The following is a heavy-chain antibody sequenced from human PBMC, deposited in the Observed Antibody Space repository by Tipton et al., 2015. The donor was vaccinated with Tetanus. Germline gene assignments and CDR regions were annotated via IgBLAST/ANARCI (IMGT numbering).Heavy chain of an antibody. D-gene: IGHD1-26*01. CDR2: IYYSGST. V-gene: IGHV4-31*03. CDR3: ARDQARGARGWNYVDY. J-gene: IGHJ4*02. CDR1: GGSTSSGGYC. Sequence: TLSLTCTVSGGSTSSGGYCWSWIRQHPGKGLEWIGDIYYSGSTYYNPSLKSRVTISVDTSKNQFSLKLNSVTAADTAVYYCARDQARGARGWNYVDYWGQGTLGTVSP.